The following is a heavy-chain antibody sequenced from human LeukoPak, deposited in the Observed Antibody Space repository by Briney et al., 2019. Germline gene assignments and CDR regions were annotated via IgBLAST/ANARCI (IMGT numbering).Heavy chain of an antibody. CDR2: INHSGST. Sequence: SETLSLTCAVYGGSFSGYYWSWIRQPPGKGLEWIGEINHSGSTYYNPSLKSRVTISVDTSKNQFSLKLSSVTAADTAVYYCARTSYGSGRIDYWGQGTLVTVSS. J-gene: IGHJ4*02. CDR1: GGSFSGYY. CDR3: ARTSYGSGRIDY. D-gene: IGHD3-10*01. V-gene: IGHV4-34*01.